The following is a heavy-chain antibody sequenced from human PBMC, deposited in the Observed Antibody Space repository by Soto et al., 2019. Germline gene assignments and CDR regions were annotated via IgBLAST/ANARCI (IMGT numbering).Heavy chain of an antibody. J-gene: IGHJ6*02. CDR1: GFTFGDYA. CDR2: IRSKAYGGTT. CDR3: TRPGYSSGGSCYPYYYYYGMDV. Sequence: GGSLRLSCTASGFTFGDYAMSWFRQAPGKGLEWVGFIRSKAYGGTTEYAASVKGRFTISTDDSKSIAYLQMNGLKTDDTAVYYCTRPGYSSGGSCYPYYYYYGMDVWGQGTTVTVSS. V-gene: IGHV3-49*03. D-gene: IGHD2-15*01.